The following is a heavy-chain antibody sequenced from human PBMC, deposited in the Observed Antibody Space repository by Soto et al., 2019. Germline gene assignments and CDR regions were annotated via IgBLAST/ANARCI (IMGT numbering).Heavy chain of an antibody. J-gene: IGHJ6*02. CDR2: TYYRSKWYN. CDR1: GDSVSSNSAA. Sequence: PSQTLSLTCAISGDSVSSNSAAWNWIRQSPSRGLEWLGRTYYRSKWYNDYAVSVKSRITINPDTSKNQFSLQLNSVTPEDTAVYYCAREGKQWPVPTRAVQYGMDVWGQGTTVTVSS. D-gene: IGHD6-19*01. V-gene: IGHV6-1*01. CDR3: AREGKQWPVPTRAVQYGMDV.